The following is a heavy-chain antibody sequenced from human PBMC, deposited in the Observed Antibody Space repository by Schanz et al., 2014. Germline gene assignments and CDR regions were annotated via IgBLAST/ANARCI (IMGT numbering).Heavy chain of an antibody. Sequence: EVQVVESGGGLVQPGGSLRLSCEASGFTLTSYALTWVRQAPGKGLEWVAGISGSGGSTDYADSVKGRFIIPRDNSKNTLYLQMNSLRAEDTAVYYCARGGGAAASTWGQGTLVTVSS. CDR3: ARGGGAAAST. J-gene: IGHJ5*02. CDR1: GFTLTSYA. D-gene: IGHD6-13*01. V-gene: IGHV3-23*04. CDR2: ISGSGGST.